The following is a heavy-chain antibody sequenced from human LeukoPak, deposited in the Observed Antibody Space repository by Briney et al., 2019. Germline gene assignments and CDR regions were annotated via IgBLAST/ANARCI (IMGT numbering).Heavy chain of an antibody. CDR1: GYTFTNNF. CDR2: INPSGDNT. D-gene: IGHD5-24*01. J-gene: IGHJ5*02. Sequence: ASVKVACKASGYTFTNNFMHWVRQAPGQGLEWIGIINPSGDNTWYAQKFQGRVTMTRDMATSTDYLEVSSLRSEDTAVYYCARDNSLRDTAWWFDPWGQGTLVTVSS. V-gene: IGHV1-46*01. CDR3: ARDNSLRDTAWWFDP.